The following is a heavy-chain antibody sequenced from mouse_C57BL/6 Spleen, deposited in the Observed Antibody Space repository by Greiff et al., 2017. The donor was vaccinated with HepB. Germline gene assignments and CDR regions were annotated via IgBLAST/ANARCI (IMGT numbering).Heavy chain of an antibody. CDR3: ARSRYYGSSRDYAMDY. Sequence: VQRVESGAELARPGASVKMSCKASGYTFTSYTMHWVKQRPGQGLEWIGYINPSSGYTKYNQKFKDKATLTADKSSSTAYMQLSSLTSEDSAVYYCARSRYYGSSRDYAMDYWGQGTSVTVSS. CDR2: INPSSGYT. V-gene: IGHV1-4*01. J-gene: IGHJ4*01. D-gene: IGHD1-1*01. CDR1: GYTFTSYT.